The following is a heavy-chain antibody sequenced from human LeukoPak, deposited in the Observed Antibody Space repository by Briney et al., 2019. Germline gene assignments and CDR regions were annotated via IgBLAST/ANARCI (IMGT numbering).Heavy chain of an antibody. CDR2: INHRGTT. J-gene: IGHJ4*02. CDR1: GESFSGYY. V-gene: IGHV4-34*01. Sequence: SETLSLTCAVYGESFSGYYWSWIRQPPGKGLEWIGDINHRGTTNYNPSLKSRATISVDTSKNQFSLNLKSLSAADTAVYYCARARETVAIDYWGQGTLVAVSS. CDR3: ARARETVAIDY. D-gene: IGHD5-12*01.